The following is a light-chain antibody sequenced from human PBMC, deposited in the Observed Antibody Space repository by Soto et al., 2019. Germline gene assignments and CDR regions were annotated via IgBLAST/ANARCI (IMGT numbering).Light chain of an antibody. V-gene: IGKV3-20*01. CDR3: QQYGSSGT. J-gene: IGKJ1*01. CDR2: GAS. CDR1: QNVGSRY. Sequence: EIVLTQSPGTLSLSPGERATLACRASQNVGSRYLAWYQQKPGQAPRLLIFGASSRATGTPDRFSGSGSGTDFTLTISRLEPEDFAVYYCQQYGSSGTFGQGTKGDIK.